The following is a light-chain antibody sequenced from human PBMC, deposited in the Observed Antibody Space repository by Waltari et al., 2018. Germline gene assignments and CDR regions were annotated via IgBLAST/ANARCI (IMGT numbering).Light chain of an antibody. CDR3: QQRSNWPPGT. Sequence: EIVLTQSPATLFLSPGERATLSCRASQSVSSYLAWYQRKPGQAPRLLIYDASKGATGIPARFSGSGSGTDFTLTISSLEPEDFAVYYCQQRSNWPPGTFGGGTKVEIK. CDR1: QSVSSY. V-gene: IGKV3-11*01. CDR2: DAS. J-gene: IGKJ4*01.